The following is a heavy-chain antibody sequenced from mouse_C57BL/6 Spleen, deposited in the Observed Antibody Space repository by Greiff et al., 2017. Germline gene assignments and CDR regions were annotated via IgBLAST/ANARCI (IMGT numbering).Heavy chain of an antibody. J-gene: IGHJ4*01. CDR3: AICTTVVARDYAMDY. CDR1: GYTFTSYW. V-gene: IGHV1-74*01. CDR2: IHPSDSDT. Sequence: QVQLQQPGAELVKPGASVKVSCKASGYTFTSYWMHWVKQRPGQGLEWIGRIHPSDSDTNYNQKFKGKASLTVDKSSSTAYMQLSSLTSEDSAVYYCAICTTVVARDYAMDYWGQGTSVTVSS. D-gene: IGHD1-1*01.